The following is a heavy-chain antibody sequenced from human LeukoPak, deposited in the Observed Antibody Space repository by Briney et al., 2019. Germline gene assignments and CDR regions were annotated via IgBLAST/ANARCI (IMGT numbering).Heavy chain of an antibody. CDR3: ARRKGDGYNSPFDY. CDR2: TYPADSDT. V-gene: IGHV5-51*01. Sequence: GESLQISCKGSGYSFNNYWIGWVRQMPGKGLEWMGNTYPADSDTRYSPSFQGQVTISADKSITTAYLQWSSLRASDTAMYYCARRKGDGYNSPFDYWGQGTLVTVSS. J-gene: IGHJ4*02. D-gene: IGHD5-24*01. CDR1: GYSFNNYW.